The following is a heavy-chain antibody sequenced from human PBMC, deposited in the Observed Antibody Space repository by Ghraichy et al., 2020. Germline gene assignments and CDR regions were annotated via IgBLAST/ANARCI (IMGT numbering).Heavy chain of an antibody. Sequence: SQTLSLTCTVSGGSFISYYWSWIRQPAGKGLEWIGRIYTSGSTNYNPSLKSRATMSIDTSKNQFFLRLSSVTAADTAMYYCARGGGGSGSHSTWGQGTLVTVSS. J-gene: IGHJ5*02. CDR1: GGSFISYY. D-gene: IGHD3-10*01. CDR2: IYTSGST. V-gene: IGHV4-4*07. CDR3: ARGGGGSGSHST.